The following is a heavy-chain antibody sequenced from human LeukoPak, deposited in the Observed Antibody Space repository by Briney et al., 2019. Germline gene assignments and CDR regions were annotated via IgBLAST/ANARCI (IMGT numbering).Heavy chain of an antibody. V-gene: IGHV4-4*02. CDR1: GFTFNNYAM. CDR2: MYLSGTT. CDR3: AGLVGRYSSGPYYYYFDY. J-gene: IGHJ4*02. D-gene: IGHD3-22*01. Sequence: PGGSLRLSCAASGFTFNNYAMNWVRQPPGKGLEWIGEMYLSGTTHSNPSVKSRVTISIDKSKNQFFLNLSSVTAADTAVYYCAGLVGRYSSGPYYYYFDYWGQGTLVTVSS.